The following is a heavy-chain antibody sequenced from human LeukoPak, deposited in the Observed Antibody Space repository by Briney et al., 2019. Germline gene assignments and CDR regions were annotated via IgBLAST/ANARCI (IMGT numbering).Heavy chain of an antibody. V-gene: IGHV4-39*01. Sequence: SETLSLTCTVSGGSISSSSYYWGWIRQPPGKGLEWIGSIYYSGSTYYNPSLKSRVTISVDTSKNQFSLKLSSVTAADTAVYYCARHQYSSGWFSHWGQGTLVTVSS. D-gene: IGHD6-19*01. CDR2: IYYSGST. CDR3: ARHQYSSGWFSH. J-gene: IGHJ1*01. CDR1: GGSISSSSYY.